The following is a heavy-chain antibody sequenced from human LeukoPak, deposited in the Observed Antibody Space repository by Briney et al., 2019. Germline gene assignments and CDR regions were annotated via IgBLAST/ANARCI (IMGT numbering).Heavy chain of an antibody. CDR2: IYYSGST. CDR3: ARYRGDYYYYGMDV. CDR1: GGSISSYY. D-gene: IGHD3-10*01. Sequence: PSETLSPTCTVSGGSISSYYWSWIRQPPGKGLEWIGYIYYSGSTNYNPSLKSRVTISVDTSKNQFSLKLSSVTAADTAVYYCARYRGDYYYYGMDVWGQGTTVTVSS. V-gene: IGHV4-59*01. J-gene: IGHJ6*02.